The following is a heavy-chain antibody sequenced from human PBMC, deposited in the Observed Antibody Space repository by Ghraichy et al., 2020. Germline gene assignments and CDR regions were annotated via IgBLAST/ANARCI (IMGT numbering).Heavy chain of an antibody. D-gene: IGHD4-17*01. CDR1: GGSISSGGYS. J-gene: IGHJ4*02. CDR2: IYHSGST. V-gene: IGHV4-30-2*01. Sequence: SLNISCAVSGGSISSGGYSWSWIRQPPGKGLEWIGYIYHSGSTHYNPSLKSRVTISVDRSKNQFSLKLSSVTAADTAVYYCARVGGFYGAYFDYWGQGTLVTVSS. CDR3: ARVGGFYGAYFDY.